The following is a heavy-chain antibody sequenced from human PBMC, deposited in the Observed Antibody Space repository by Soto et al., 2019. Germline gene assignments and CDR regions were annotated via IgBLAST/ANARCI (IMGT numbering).Heavy chain of an antibody. V-gene: IGHV4-31*03. Sequence: PSETLSLTCTVSGGYISSGGYYWSWIRQHPGKGLEWIGSIYYSGSTYYNPSLKSRVTISVDTSKNQFSLKLSSVTAADTAAYYCAAGTYYDFWSGYPKDFDYWGQGTLVTVS. D-gene: IGHD3-3*01. CDR2: IYYSGST. CDR3: AAGTYYDFWSGYPKDFDY. J-gene: IGHJ4*02. CDR1: GGYISSGGYY.